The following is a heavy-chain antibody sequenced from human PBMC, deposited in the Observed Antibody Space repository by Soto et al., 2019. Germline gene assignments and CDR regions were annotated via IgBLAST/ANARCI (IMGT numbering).Heavy chain of an antibody. V-gene: IGHV4-59*01. D-gene: IGHD3-16*01. CDR2: IFYGGRP. Sequence: QVQLQESGPKLVKPSETLSLTCSVSGGSISGYYWSWIRQAPGKGLEWIGYIFYGGRPSYNPSLKSRVPISADTPNNQFSLRLASVTAADTAVYYCARDHGITAEFYFDFWGQGTLVTVSS. J-gene: IGHJ4*02. CDR3: ARDHGITAEFYFDF. CDR1: GGSISGYY.